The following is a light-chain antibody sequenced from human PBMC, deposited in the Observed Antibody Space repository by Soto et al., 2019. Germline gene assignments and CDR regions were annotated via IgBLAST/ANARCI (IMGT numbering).Light chain of an antibody. V-gene: IGKV1-27*01. Sequence: DIQMTQSPSSLSASLGDSVTITCRASQSISNYLAWYQQRPGEVPKLLIYGSSTLQSGVPSRFSGSRSGTIFALTISGLQPEDVATFYCQRYTLAPWTFGQGTKVEIK. CDR3: QRYTLAPWT. CDR2: GSS. J-gene: IGKJ1*01. CDR1: QSISNY.